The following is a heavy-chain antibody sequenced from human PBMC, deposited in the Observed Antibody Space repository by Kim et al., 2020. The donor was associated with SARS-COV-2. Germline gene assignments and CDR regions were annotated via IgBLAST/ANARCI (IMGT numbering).Heavy chain of an antibody. Sequence: GVSLRLSCAASGFTFSSYSMNWVRQAPGKGLEWVSSISSSSSYIYYADSVKGRFTISRDNAKNSLYLQMNSLRAEDTAVYYCARDPDSSSWYPRMAYWGQGTLVTVSS. V-gene: IGHV3-21*01. CDR1: GFTFSSYS. CDR3: ARDPDSSSWYPRMAY. J-gene: IGHJ4*02. D-gene: IGHD6-13*01. CDR2: ISSSSSYI.